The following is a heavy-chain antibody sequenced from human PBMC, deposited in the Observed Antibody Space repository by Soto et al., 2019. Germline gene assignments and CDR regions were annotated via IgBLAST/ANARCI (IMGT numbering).Heavy chain of an antibody. CDR2: INGGNGNT. CDR3: ARYGYGSGSYYKGEIWFDP. J-gene: IGHJ5*02. D-gene: IGHD3-10*01. Sequence: ASVKVSCKASGYTFTKYAMNWVRQAPGLRLDWMGWINGGNGNTEYSRKFQGRVTITADKSTSTAYMELSSLRSEDTAVYYCARYGYGSGSYYKGEIWFDPWGQGTLVTVSS. CDR1: GYTFTKYA. V-gene: IGHV1-3*01.